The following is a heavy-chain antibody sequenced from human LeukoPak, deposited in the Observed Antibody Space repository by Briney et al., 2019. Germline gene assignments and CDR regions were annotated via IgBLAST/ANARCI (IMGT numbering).Heavy chain of an antibody. D-gene: IGHD3-22*01. V-gene: IGHV4-30-2*01. Sequence: SETLSLTCAVSGGSISSGGYSWSWIRQPPGKGLEWIGYIYHSGSTYYNPSLKSRVTISVDRSKNQFSLKLSSVTAADTAVYYCARGSTYYESSGQVPFDYWGQGTLVTVSS. J-gene: IGHJ4*02. CDR2: IYHSGST. CDR1: GGSISSGGYS. CDR3: ARGSTYYESSGQVPFDY.